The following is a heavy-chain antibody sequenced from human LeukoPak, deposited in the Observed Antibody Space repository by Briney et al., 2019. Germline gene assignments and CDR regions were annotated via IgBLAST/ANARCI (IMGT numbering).Heavy chain of an antibody. CDR1: GFTFSNYW. J-gene: IGHJ4*02. Sequence: GGSLRLSCAASGFTFSNYWMSWVRQAPGKGLEWVAHINNDGSEKYYVDSVKGRFTISRDNAKNSPYLQMNSLRVEDTAVYYCARDKVTYWGQGTLVTVSS. CDR3: ARDKVTY. V-gene: IGHV3-7*03. CDR2: INNDGSEK.